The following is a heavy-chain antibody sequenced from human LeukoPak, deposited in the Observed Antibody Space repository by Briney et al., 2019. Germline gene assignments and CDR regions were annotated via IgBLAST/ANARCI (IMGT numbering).Heavy chain of an antibody. CDR2: ISGSGGKT. CDR3: AKAAPSGNYYNVPGV. J-gene: IGHJ4*02. CDR1: GFTFSSYA. Sequence: GGSLRLSCAASGFTFSSYAMSWVRQAPGKELEWVSAISGSGGKTYYTDSVKGRFTISRDNSKNTLYLQMNSLRAEDTAVYYCAKAAPSGNYYNVPGVWGQGTLVTVSS. V-gene: IGHV3-23*01. D-gene: IGHD3-10*01.